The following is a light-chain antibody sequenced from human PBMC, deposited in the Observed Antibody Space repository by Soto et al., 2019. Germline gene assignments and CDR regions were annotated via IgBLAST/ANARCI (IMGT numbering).Light chain of an antibody. CDR3: CSYAGRYTYV. CDR1: SSDVGSYNL. Sequence: QSALTQPASVSGSPGQSITIPCTGTSSDVGSYNLVSWFQQHPGKVPKLIIYEGTKRPSGVSDRFSGSKSGNTASLTISGLQAEDEADYYCCSYAGRYTYVFGTGTKVTVL. V-gene: IGLV2-23*01. CDR2: EGT. J-gene: IGLJ1*01.